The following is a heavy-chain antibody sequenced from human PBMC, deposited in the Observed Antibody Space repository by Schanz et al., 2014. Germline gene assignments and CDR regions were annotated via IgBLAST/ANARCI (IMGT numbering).Heavy chain of an antibody. J-gene: IGHJ6*02. D-gene: IGHD1-26*01. V-gene: IGHV1-2*04. CDR1: GYTFTDYY. CDR2: INPDSGDT. Sequence: VKKPRASVKVSCEASGYTFTDYYLHWVRQAPGQVLEWMVWINPDSGDTNYAQKFQGWVTMTRDTSISTAYMELNRLRFDDTAVYHCALVGNMDRRGQGTRVTVSS. CDR3: ALVGNMDR.